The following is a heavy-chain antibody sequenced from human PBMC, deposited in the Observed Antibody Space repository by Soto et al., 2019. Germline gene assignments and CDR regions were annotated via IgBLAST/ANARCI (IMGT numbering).Heavy chain of an antibody. V-gene: IGHV3-30*03. Sequence: GGSLRLSCAASGFTFRSYGMHWVRQAPGKGLEWVAVISYDGSNKYYADSVTGRFTISRDKSKNTLYLQMNSLRAEHTAVYYCAGEMIQLWPNCYYYGLDGWGQGTTVTVSS. CDR1: GFTFRSYG. CDR3: AGEMIQLWPNCYYYGLDG. J-gene: IGHJ6*01. CDR2: ISYDGSNK. D-gene: IGHD5-18*01.